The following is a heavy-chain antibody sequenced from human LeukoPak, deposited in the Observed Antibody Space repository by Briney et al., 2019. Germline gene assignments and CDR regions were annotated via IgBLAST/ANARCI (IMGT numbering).Heavy chain of an antibody. Sequence: QPGGSLRLSCAASGFTFSSYAMSWVRQAPGKGLEWVSAISGSGGNTYYADSVKGRFTISRDNSKNTLYLQMNSLRAEDTAVYYCAKGRYCSSTSCYTVRYNWFDPLGPGNPGHRLL. CDR3: AKGRYCSSTSCYTVRYNWFDP. CDR1: GFTFSSYA. V-gene: IGHV3-23*01. J-gene: IGHJ5*02. D-gene: IGHD2-2*02. CDR2: ISGSGGNT.